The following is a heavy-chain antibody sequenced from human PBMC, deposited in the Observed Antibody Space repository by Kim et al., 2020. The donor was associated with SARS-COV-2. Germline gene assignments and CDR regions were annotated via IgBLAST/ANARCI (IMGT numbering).Heavy chain of an antibody. J-gene: IGHJ6*02. CDR2: ISSSSSYK. CDR1: GFTFSSYS. CDR3: ARRLSSDYYYGMDV. Sequence: GGSLRLSCAASGFTFSSYSMNWVRQAPGKGLEWVSSISSSSSYKYYADSVKGRFTISRDNAKNSLYLQMNSLRAEDTAVYYCARRLSSDYYYGMDVWGQGTTVTVSS. D-gene: IGHD3-16*02. V-gene: IGHV3-21*01.